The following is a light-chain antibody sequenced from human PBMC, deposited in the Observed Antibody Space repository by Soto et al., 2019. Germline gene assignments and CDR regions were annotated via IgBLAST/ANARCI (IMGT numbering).Light chain of an antibody. V-gene: IGKV1-39*01. J-gene: IGKJ2*01. CDR3: QQSYSTLSYT. CDR2: AVF. Sequence: DIQMTQSPSSLSASVGDRVTITCRASQTISTYLHWYQQKPGKAPKLLIYAVFNLQSGVPSRFSGSGSGTDFTLTISSLQPEDFATYYCQQSYSTLSYTFGQGTKLDVK. CDR1: QTISTY.